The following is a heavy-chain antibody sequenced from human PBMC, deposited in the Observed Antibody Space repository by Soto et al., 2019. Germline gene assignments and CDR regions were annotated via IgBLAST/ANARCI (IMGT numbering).Heavy chain of an antibody. CDR3: ARGRYCLTGRCFPNWFDS. Sequence: QVQLLESGPGLVKPSQTLSLTCSVSGDSISTVDYFWAWVRQPPGQALEYIGYIYKSATTYYNPSFESRVAISLDTANSQFSLNVTSLNAADTAVYFCARGRYCLTGRCFPNWFDSWGQGTLVTVSS. CDR2: IYKSATT. D-gene: IGHD2-15*01. CDR1: GDSISTVDYF. V-gene: IGHV4-30-4*01. J-gene: IGHJ5*01.